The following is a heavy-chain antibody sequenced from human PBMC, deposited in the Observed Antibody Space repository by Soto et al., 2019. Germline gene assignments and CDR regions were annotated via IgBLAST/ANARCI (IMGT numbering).Heavy chain of an antibody. CDR1: GFTFSSYA. D-gene: IGHD6-6*01. Sequence: GGSLRLSCAASGFTFSSYAMSWVRQAPGKGLEWVSAISGSGGSTYYADSVKGRFTISRDNSKNTLYLQMNSLRAEDTAVYYCAKGPLSKSYYSSSDYYYYYMDVWGKGTTVTVSS. J-gene: IGHJ6*03. CDR2: ISGSGGST. V-gene: IGHV3-23*01. CDR3: AKGPLSKSYYSSSDYYYYYMDV.